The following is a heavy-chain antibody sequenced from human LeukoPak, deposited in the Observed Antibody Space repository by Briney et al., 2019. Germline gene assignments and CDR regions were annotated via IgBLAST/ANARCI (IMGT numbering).Heavy chain of an antibody. CDR1: GFTFSTYS. D-gene: IGHD4-17*01. Sequence: GGSLRLSCAASGFTFSTYSMNWVRQAPGKGLEGASSISSSGSSIYYAGPVHGRFTISRDNAESSLSLHMNSLREDDTAVYFCARDLYGDYAFDLWGQGTMVTVSS. CDR3: ARDLYGDYAFDL. J-gene: IGHJ3*01. CDR2: ISSSGSSI. V-gene: IGHV3-21*06.